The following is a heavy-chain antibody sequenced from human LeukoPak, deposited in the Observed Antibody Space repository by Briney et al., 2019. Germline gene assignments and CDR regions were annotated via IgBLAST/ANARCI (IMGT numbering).Heavy chain of an antibody. V-gene: IGHV3-23*01. D-gene: IGHD1-26*01. CDR3: AKSSGMGTTTDQFQDY. J-gene: IGHJ4*02. CDR2: ISDSGGST. CDR1: GFTFSSYA. Sequence: SGGSLRLSCAASGFTFSSYAMSWVRQAPGKGLEWVSTISDSGGSTFYADSVKGRFTISRDNSKNTLYLQMNSLRAEDTAVYYCAKSSGMGTTTDQFQDYWGQGTLVTVSS.